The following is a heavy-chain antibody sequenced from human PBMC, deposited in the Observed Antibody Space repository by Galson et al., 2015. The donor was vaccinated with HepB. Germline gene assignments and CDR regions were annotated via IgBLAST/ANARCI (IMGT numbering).Heavy chain of an antibody. CDR3: AKGRTAHSWAGGY. Sequence: SLRLSCAASGFTFSSYAMSWVRQAPGKGLEWVSAISGSGGSTYYADSVKGRFTISRDNSKNTLYLQMNSLRAEDTAVYYCAKGRTAHSWAGGYWGQGTLVTVSS. CDR2: ISGSGGST. J-gene: IGHJ4*02. CDR1: GFTFSSYA. D-gene: IGHD2-21*02. V-gene: IGHV3-23*01.